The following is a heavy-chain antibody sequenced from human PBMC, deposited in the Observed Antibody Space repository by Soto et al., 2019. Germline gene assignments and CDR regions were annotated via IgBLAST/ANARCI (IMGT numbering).Heavy chain of an antibody. CDR3: ATAPTSITMIVVVPYFQH. Sequence: ASVKVSCKVSGYTLTELSMHWVRQAPGKGLEWMGGFDPEDGETIYAQKFQGRVTMTEDTSTDTAYMELSSLRSEDTAVYYCATAPTSITMIVVVPYFQHWGQGTLVTVSS. CDR1: GYTLTELS. J-gene: IGHJ1*01. D-gene: IGHD3-22*01. V-gene: IGHV1-24*01. CDR2: FDPEDGET.